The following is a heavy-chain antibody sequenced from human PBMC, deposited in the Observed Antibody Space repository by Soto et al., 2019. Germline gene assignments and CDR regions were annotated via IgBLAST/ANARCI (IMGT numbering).Heavy chain of an antibody. J-gene: IGHJ4*02. CDR3: ARGAPSDILTGYIFDY. D-gene: IGHD3-9*01. Sequence: QVQLQQWGAGLLKPSETLSLTCAVSGGSFSGYYWSWIRQPPGKGLEWIGEINHSGSTNYNPSLKSRVTISVDTSKNQFSLKLSSVTAADTAVYYCARGAPSDILTGYIFDYWGQGTLVTVSS. V-gene: IGHV4-34*01. CDR1: GGSFSGYY. CDR2: INHSGST.